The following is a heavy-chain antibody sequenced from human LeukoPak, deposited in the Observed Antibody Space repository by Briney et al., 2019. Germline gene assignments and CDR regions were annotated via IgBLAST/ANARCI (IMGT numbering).Heavy chain of an antibody. CDR3: ARLDYYDSSGYWASDY. Sequence: ASVKVSCKASGYTXTGYYMHWVRQAPGQGLEWMGWINPNSGGTNYAQKFQGRVTMTRDTSISTAYMELSRLRSDDTAVYYCARLDYYDSSGYWASDYWGQGTLITVSS. V-gene: IGHV1-2*02. CDR1: GYTXTGYY. CDR2: INPNSGGT. D-gene: IGHD3-22*01. J-gene: IGHJ4*02.